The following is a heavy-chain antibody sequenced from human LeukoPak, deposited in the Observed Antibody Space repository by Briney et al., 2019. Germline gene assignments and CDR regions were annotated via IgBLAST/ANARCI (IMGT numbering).Heavy chain of an antibody. CDR2: ISYDGSNK. J-gene: IGHJ4*02. Sequence: PGGSLRLSCAASGFTFSSYAMHWVRQAPGKGLEWVAVISYDGSNKYYADSVRGRFTISRDNSKSTLYLQMNSLRADDTAVYYCAVTRTRGVDVDYWGQGTLVTVSS. CDR1: GFTFSSYA. D-gene: IGHD1-7*01. CDR3: AVTRTRGVDVDY. V-gene: IGHV3-30*04.